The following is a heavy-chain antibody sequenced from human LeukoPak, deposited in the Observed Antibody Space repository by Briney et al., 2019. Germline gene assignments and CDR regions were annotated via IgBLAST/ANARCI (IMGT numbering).Heavy chain of an antibody. V-gene: IGHV3-7*05. Sequence: GGSLRLSCAASGFTFSTYWMSWVRRAPGKGLEWVANIKQDGSEKYYVESVEGRFTISRDNAKNSLYLQVNSLRAEDTAVYYCAREVCSGGSCYSPPFFDYWGQGTLVTVSS. CDR3: AREVCSGGSCYSPPFFDY. CDR1: GFTFSTYW. CDR2: IKQDGSEK. J-gene: IGHJ4*02. D-gene: IGHD2-15*01.